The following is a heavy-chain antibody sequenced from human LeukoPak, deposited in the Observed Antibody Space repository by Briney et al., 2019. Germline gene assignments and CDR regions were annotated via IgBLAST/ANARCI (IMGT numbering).Heavy chain of an antibody. CDR2: FGTRSTSI. V-gene: IGHV3-21*01. Sequence: NPGGSLRLSCTASGFTISGYSMNWIRQAPGKGLEWVSSFGTRSTSIYHAGSVKGRFAISRDNAKNSLYLQMNSLRAEDTALYYCAREVREGFDFWGQGTLVTVSS. CDR1: GFTISGYS. D-gene: IGHD1-26*01. CDR3: AREVREGFDF. J-gene: IGHJ4*02.